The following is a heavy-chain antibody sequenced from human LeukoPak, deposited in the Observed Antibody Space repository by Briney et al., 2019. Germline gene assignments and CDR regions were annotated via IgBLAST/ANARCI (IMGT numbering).Heavy chain of an antibody. D-gene: IGHD3-10*01. CDR2: IIPIFGTA. Sequence: ASVKVSCKASGGTFSSYAISWVRQAPGQGLEWMGGIIPIFGTANYAQKFQGRVTITADESTSTAYMELSSLRSEDTAVYYCARDRADYYGSGSYYNAGYWGQGTLVTVSS. J-gene: IGHJ4*02. CDR3: ARDRADYYGSGSYYNAGY. CDR1: GGTFSSYA. V-gene: IGHV1-69*13.